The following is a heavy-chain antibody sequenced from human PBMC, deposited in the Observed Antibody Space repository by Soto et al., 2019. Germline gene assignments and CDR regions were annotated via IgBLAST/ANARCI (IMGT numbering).Heavy chain of an antibody. V-gene: IGHV1-69*01. CDR3: ASVEIPGGTVTTRYYYYGMDV. J-gene: IGHJ6*02. D-gene: IGHD4-4*01. CDR2: IIPIFGTA. CDR1: GGTFSSYA. Sequence: QVQLVQSGAEVKKPGSSVKVSCKASGGTFSSYAISWVRQAPGQGLEWMGGIIPIFGTANYEQKFQGRVTITADESTSTAYMELSSLRSEDTAVYYCASVEIPGGTVTTRYYYYGMDVWGQGTTVTVSS.